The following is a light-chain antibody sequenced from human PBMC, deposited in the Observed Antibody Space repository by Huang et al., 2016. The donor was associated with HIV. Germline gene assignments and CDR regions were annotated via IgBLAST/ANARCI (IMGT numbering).Light chain of an antibody. CDR3: QQYNKWPPYT. J-gene: IGKJ2*01. Sequence: VMTQSPATLSVSPGERATLSCRASESILRNLARYQQRPGQPPRLLIYGASVRLPGIPDRFRGSGSGTEFGLTISSLQSEDFAVYYCQQYNKWPPYTYGQGTKLEIK. V-gene: IGKV3-15*01. CDR2: GAS. CDR1: ESILRN.